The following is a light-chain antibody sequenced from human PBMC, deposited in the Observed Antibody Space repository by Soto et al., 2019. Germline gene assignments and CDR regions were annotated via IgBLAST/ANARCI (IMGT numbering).Light chain of an antibody. J-gene: IGKJ1*01. Sequence: DIQMTQTPCALSVSVGGGCTSTCRASQTISSWLAWYQQKPGKAPKLLIYKASTLKSGVPSRFSGSGSGTEFTLTISSLQPDDFATYYCQHYNSYSEAFGQGTKVDIK. CDR3: QHYNSYSEA. CDR1: QTISSW. V-gene: IGKV1-5*03. CDR2: KAS.